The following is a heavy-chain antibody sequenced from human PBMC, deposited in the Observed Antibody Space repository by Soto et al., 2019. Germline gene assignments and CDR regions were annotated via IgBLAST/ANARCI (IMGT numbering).Heavy chain of an antibody. Sequence: ASVKVSCKASGYSFSTHSMHWVRQAPGQGLEWMGWINGGNGNTKYSQKFRDRVTITRDASASTGYMELSSLRSEDTAVYYCARGRGMEENYYYYGMDVWGQGTTVTVSS. D-gene: IGHD1-1*01. J-gene: IGHJ6*02. CDR3: ARGRGMEENYYYYGMDV. CDR1: GYSFSTHS. V-gene: IGHV1-3*01. CDR2: INGGNGNT.